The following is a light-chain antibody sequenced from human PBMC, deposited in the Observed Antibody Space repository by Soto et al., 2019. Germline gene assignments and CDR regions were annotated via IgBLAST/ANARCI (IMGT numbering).Light chain of an antibody. V-gene: IGLV6-57*04. CDR1: SGSIASNF. CDR3: QSSDSSSVV. CDR2: ENN. Sequence: FMLTQPHSVSESPGKTVIISCTRSSGSIASNFVQWYQQRPGSAPTTVIYENNQRPSGVPDRFSGSIDSSSNSASLTISGLKTEDEADYYCQSSDSSSVVFGGGTKLTVL. J-gene: IGLJ2*01.